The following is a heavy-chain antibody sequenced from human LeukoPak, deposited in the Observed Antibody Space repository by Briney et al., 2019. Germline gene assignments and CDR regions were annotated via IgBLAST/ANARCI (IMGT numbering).Heavy chain of an antibody. J-gene: IGHJ4*02. CDR1: GGSISTGDYY. V-gene: IGHV4-30-4*01. CDR3: ARGRRYYGSGSSSYFDY. Sequence: SETLSLTCTVSGGSISTGDYYWSWIRQPPGKGLEWIGYIYYSGSTYYNPSLKSRVTISVDTSKNQFSLKLSSVTAADTAVYYCARGRRYYGSGSSSYFDYWGQGTLVTVSS. D-gene: IGHD3-10*01. CDR2: IYYSGST.